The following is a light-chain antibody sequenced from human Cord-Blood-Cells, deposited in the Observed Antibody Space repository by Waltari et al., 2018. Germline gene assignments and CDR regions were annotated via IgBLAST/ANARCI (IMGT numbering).Light chain of an antibody. Sequence: QSALPQPRSVSGSPGQSVTISCTGTSSDVGGCHYVSCYQQHPGKAPTLMFYDVSKRPSGVPDRFSGSKSGNTASLTISGLQAEDEADYYCCSYAGSYTWVFGGGTKLTVL. V-gene: IGLV2-11*01. J-gene: IGLJ3*02. CDR2: DVS. CDR1: SSDVGGCHY. CDR3: CSYAGSYTWV.